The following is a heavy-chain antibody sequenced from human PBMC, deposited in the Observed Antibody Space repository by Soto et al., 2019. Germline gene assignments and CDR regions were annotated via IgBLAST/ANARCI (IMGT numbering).Heavy chain of an antibody. J-gene: IGHJ6*02. Sequence: ASVKVSCKASGYTFITYAIYCVRQAPGQRLEWMGWINAGNGNTKYSQKFQGRVTITRDTSALTAYMELRSLQSEDTAVYYCATSMAARLYYFYGMDVWGQGITVTVSS. CDR2: INAGNGNT. D-gene: IGHD6-6*01. CDR3: ATSMAARLYYFYGMDV. V-gene: IGHV1-3*01. CDR1: GYTFITYA.